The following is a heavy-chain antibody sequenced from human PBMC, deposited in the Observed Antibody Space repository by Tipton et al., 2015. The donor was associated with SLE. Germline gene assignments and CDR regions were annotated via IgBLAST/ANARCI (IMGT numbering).Heavy chain of an antibody. Sequence: SLRLSCAASGFTFSSYAMSWVRQAPGKGLEWVSVIYSGGSSTYYADSVKGRFTISRDNSKNTLYLQMNSLRAEDTAVYYCARGPGSYDDYWGQGTLVTVSS. V-gene: IGHV3-23*03. J-gene: IGHJ4*02. CDR2: IYSGGSST. D-gene: IGHD1-26*01. CDR1: GFTFSSYA. CDR3: ARGPGSYDDY.